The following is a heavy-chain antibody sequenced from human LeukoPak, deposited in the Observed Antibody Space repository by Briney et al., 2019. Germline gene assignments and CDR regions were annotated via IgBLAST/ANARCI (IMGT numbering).Heavy chain of an antibody. CDR2: INPNSGGT. J-gene: IGHJ6*02. D-gene: IGHD6-19*01. CDR1: GYTFTSYG. CDR3: ARGQPGIAVAGTAVNYYYYYGMDV. V-gene: IGHV1-2*04. Sequence: ASVKVSCKASGYTFTSYGISWVRQAPGQGLEWMGWINPNSGGTNYAQKFQGWVTMTRDTSISTAYMELSRLRSDDTAVYYCARGQPGIAVAGTAVNYYYYYGMDVWGQGTTVTVSS.